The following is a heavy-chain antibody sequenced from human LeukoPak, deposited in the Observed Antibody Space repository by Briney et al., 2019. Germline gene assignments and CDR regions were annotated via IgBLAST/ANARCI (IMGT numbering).Heavy chain of an antibody. Sequence: PSETLSLTCTVSGGSISSYYWSWIRQPPGKGLEWIAYIYYSGTTKYNPSLKSRVTISVDTSKNQFSLRLTSVTAADTAVYFCARLLYYSDNGGYLWYFDLWGRGTLVTVSS. V-gene: IGHV4-59*08. J-gene: IGHJ2*01. CDR1: GGSISSYY. CDR2: IYYSGTT. D-gene: IGHD3-22*01. CDR3: ARLLYYSDNGGYLWYFDL.